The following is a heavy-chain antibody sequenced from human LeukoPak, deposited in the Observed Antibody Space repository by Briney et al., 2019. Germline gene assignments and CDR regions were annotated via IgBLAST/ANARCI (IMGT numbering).Heavy chain of an antibody. CDR1: GGSISSGSYY. CDR2: IYYSGST. D-gene: IGHD4-11*01. J-gene: IGHJ4*02. CDR3: ARGSIEVTTPFDY. Sequence: SETLSLTCTVSGGSISSGSYYWSWIRQPAGKGLEWIGYIYYSGSTNYNPSLKSRVTISVDTSKNQFSLKLSSVTAADTAVYYCARGSIEVTTPFDYWGQGTLVTVSS. V-gene: IGHV4-61*10.